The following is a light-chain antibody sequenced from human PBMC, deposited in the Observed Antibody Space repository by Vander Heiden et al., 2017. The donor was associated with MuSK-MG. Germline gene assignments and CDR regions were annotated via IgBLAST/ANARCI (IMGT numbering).Light chain of an antibody. CDR1: SSDVGSHNL. CDR3: CSYASSSTRVV. Sequence: QSALTQAAPVSAPPGQSSNFSCTGTSSDVGSHNLVSWYQQHPGKAPNLMFYDVSKRPSGVSGRFAGSTAGTTAFLTISGLQAEDEADYYCCSYASSSTRVVFGTGTKLTVL. CDR2: DVS. V-gene: IGLV2-23*02. J-gene: IGLJ1*01.